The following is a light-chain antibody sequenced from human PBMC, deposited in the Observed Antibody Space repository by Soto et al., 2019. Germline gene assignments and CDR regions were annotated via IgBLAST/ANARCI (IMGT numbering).Light chain of an antibody. CDR3: QQYNSWPPYT. V-gene: IGKV3-15*01. CDR1: ESVNSN. CDR2: GAS. Sequence: IVLTQSPVTLSVSPGERAIVSCRASESVNSNLAWYQQRPGQAPRLLIYGASHRFTRIPDRFTGSGSGTEFTLTISSLQAEDFAIYYCQQYNSWPPYTFGQGTKLEIK. J-gene: IGKJ2*01.